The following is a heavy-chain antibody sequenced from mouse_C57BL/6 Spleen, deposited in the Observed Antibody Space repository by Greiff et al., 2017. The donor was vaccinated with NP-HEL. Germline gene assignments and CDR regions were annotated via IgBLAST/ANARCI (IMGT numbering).Heavy chain of an antibody. CDR3: TRRSNYGAMDY. CDR2: IDPETGGT. CDR1: GYTFTDYE. Sequence: VQLQQSGAELVRPGASVTLSCKASGYTFTDYEMHWVKQTPVHGLEWIGAIDPETGGTAYNQKFKGKAILTADKSSSTAYMELRSLTSEDSAVYYCTRRSNYGAMDYWGQGTSVTVSS. V-gene: IGHV1-15*01. D-gene: IGHD2-5*01. J-gene: IGHJ4*01.